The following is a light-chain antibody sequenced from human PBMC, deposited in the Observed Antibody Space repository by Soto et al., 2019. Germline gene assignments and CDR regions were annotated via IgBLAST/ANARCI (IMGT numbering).Light chain of an antibody. Sequence: DIQVTQSPSSLSASIGDRVSITCRASQSISSYLNWYQQKPGRAPKLQIYAASNLQSGVPSRFSGSGSGTDFTLTIRSLQPEDFATDFCQQSYSSPWTFGQGTKV. CDR1: QSISSY. J-gene: IGKJ1*01. CDR3: QQSYSSPWT. CDR2: AAS. V-gene: IGKV1-39*01.